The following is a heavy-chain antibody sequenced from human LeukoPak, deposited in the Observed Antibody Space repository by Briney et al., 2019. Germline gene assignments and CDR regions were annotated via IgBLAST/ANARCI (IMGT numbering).Heavy chain of an antibody. Sequence: PGGSLRLSCAASGFKFSDYSMNWVRQAPGKGLQWVASISALSTYVYYPDSVKGRFTISRDNARNSVYLQLNSPRDEDTALYFCARASYWFERSGHPQHYYFDYWGQGTMVALSS. CDR2: ISALSTYV. V-gene: IGHV3-21*01. D-gene: IGHD3-22*01. J-gene: IGHJ4*02. CDR1: GFKFSDYS. CDR3: ARASYWFERSGHPQHYYFDY.